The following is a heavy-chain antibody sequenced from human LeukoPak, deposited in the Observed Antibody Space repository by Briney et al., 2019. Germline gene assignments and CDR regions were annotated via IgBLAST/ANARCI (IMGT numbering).Heavy chain of an antibody. D-gene: IGHD3-10*01. CDR1: GFTFSSYS. Sequence: PGGSLRLSCAASGFTFSSYSMNWVRQAPGKGLEWVSSISSSSSYIYYADSVKGRFTISRDNAKNSLYLQMNSLRAEDTAVYYCARDDAGDRWGEDWGLGTLVTVSS. J-gene: IGHJ4*02. CDR3: ARDDAGDRWGED. CDR2: ISSSSSYI. V-gene: IGHV3-21*01.